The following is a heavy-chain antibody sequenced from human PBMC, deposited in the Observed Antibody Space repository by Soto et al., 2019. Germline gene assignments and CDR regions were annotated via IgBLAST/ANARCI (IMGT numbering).Heavy chain of an antibody. Sequence: ASGKVSWKASGYTFTGYYMHWVRQAPGQGLEWMGWINPNSGGTNYAQKFQGRVTMTRDTSISTAYMELSRLRSDDTAVYYCATTTKGIAAAGAISYYYYYGMDVWGQGTTVTVSS. V-gene: IGHV1-2*02. CDR1: GYTFTGYY. CDR2: INPNSGGT. D-gene: IGHD6-13*01. J-gene: IGHJ6*02. CDR3: ATTTKGIAAAGAISYYYYYGMDV.